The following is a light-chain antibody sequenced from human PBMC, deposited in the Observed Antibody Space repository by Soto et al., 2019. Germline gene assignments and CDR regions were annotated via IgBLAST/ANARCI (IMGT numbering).Light chain of an antibody. CDR2: KAS. Sequence: DIQMTQSPSTLSASVGDRVTITSRASQSITGWLAWFQQKPGKAPKLLISKASSLQSGVPSRFSGSGSGTEFTLTISSLQPDDFATYYCQYYNSYSEAFGQGTKVDIK. CDR3: QYYNSYSEA. J-gene: IGKJ1*01. CDR1: QSITGW. V-gene: IGKV1-5*03.